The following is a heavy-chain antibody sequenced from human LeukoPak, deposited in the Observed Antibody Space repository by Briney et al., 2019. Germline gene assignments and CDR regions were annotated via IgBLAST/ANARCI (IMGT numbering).Heavy chain of an antibody. J-gene: IGHJ6*03. CDR1: GYTFTSYV. V-gene: IGHV1-8*03. Sequence: GASVKVSCKASGYTFTSYVFNWVGQAPGQGLEWVGWMNPNWGNSGYARKCQGRVPITRNTSISTSYRERSSLRSEDTAVYYCARGPQYQLLYVYYYYMDVGGKGTTVTVSS. D-gene: IGHD2-2*02. CDR2: MNPNWGNS. CDR3: ARGPQYQLLYVYYYYMDV.